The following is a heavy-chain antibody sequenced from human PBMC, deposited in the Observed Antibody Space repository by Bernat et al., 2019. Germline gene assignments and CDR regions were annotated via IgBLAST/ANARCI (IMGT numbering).Heavy chain of an antibody. J-gene: IGHJ5*01. CDR2: ISYDGSNT. Sequence: QVQLVESGGGVVQPGRSLRLSCAASGFTFSEFAMHWVRQAPGKGLEWLAVISYDGSNTYYTESLKSRFTISSESTWNTLYLQMISLRAEDTALFFCARAGRHSTLWGWFDPWGQGTLVTVSS. CDR1: GFTFSEFA. CDR3: ARAGRHSTLWGWFDP. D-gene: IGHD3-16*01. V-gene: IGHV3-30*04.